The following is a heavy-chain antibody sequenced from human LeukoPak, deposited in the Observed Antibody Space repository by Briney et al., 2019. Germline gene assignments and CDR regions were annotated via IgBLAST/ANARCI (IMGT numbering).Heavy chain of an antibody. CDR3: ARDFSYYYDSSGYYY. Sequence: WASVKVSCKASGYTFTSYGISWVRQAPGQGLEWMGWISAYNGNTNYAQKLQGRVTMTTDTSASTAYMELRSLRSDDTAVYYCARDFSYYYDSSGYYYWGQGTLVTVSS. CDR1: GYTFTSYG. D-gene: IGHD3-22*01. V-gene: IGHV1-18*01. J-gene: IGHJ4*02. CDR2: ISAYNGNT.